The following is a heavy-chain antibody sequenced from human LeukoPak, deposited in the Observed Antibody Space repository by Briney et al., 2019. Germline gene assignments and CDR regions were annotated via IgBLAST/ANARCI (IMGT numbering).Heavy chain of an antibody. J-gene: IGHJ4*02. CDR3: AKEAGYCSSTSCYPFDY. Sequence: GGSLRLSCVASGLTFNSHSMSWVRQAPGMGLEWVSVVSTNGDVTFYADSVKGRFTISRDNSKNTLFLQMNSLRAEDTAVYYCAKEAGYCSSTSCYPFDYWGQGTLVTVSS. V-gene: IGHV3-23*01. D-gene: IGHD2-2*03. CDR2: VSTNGDVT. CDR1: GLTFNSHS.